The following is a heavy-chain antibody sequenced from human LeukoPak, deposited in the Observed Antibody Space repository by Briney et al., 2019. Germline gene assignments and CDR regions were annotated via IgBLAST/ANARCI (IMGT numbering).Heavy chain of an antibody. CDR1: GFTFEDYG. CDR2: INWNGGST. J-gene: IGHJ6*02. V-gene: IGHV3-20*01. CDR3: ARGPTGYYYDSSGLSRAISYYGMDV. Sequence: GGPLSLFCGASGFTFEDYGVMGVRQAPGKGREGVSGINWNGGSTGYADSVKGRFTISRDNAKNSLYLQMNSLRAEDTALYHCARGPTGYYYDSSGLSRAISYYGMDVWGQGTTVTVSS. D-gene: IGHD3-22*01.